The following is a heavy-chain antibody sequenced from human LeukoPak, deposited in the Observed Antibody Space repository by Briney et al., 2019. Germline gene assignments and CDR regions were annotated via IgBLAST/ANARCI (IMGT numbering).Heavy chain of an antibody. CDR3: AKDDGDIVVVPAAIHY. D-gene: IGHD2-2*02. CDR2: IRYDGSNK. J-gene: IGHJ4*02. CDR1: GFTFSSYG. Sequence: PGGSLRLSCAASGFTFSSYGMHWVRQAPGKGLEWVAFIRYDGSNKYYADSVKGRFTISRDNSKNTLYLQMNSLRAEDTAVYYCAKDDGDIVVVPAAIHYWGQGTLVTVSS. V-gene: IGHV3-30*02.